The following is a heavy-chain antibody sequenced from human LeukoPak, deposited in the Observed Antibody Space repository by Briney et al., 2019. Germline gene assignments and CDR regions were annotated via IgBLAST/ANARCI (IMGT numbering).Heavy chain of an antibody. D-gene: IGHD6-6*01. CDR3: ARREGRPSQYDY. CDR1: GGSISSSNYY. J-gene: IGHJ4*02. V-gene: IGHV4-39*01. Sequence: SETLSLTCTVSGGSISSSNYYWGWIRQPPGKGLEWIGSIYYSGITYYNPSLKSRVTISVDTSSNQFSLKLSSVTAADTAVYYCARREGRPSQYDYWGQGTLVTVSS. CDR2: IYYSGIT.